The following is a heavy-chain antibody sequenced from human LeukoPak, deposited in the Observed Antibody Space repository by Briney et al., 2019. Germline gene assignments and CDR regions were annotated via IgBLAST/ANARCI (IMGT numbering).Heavy chain of an antibody. D-gene: IGHD2-2*02. CDR1: GYSLSSGYY. Sequence: SETLSLTCTVSGYSLSSGYYWGWIRQPPGKGLEWIGSFYYSGSTYYNSSLKSRVTISVDTFGNQFSLKLTSVTAADTAVYYCARHEGRNRGNMVIVPAAIINWGQGTLVTVSS. J-gene: IGHJ4*02. V-gene: IGHV4-38-2*02. CDR2: FYYSGST. CDR3: ARHEGRNRGNMVIVPAAIIN.